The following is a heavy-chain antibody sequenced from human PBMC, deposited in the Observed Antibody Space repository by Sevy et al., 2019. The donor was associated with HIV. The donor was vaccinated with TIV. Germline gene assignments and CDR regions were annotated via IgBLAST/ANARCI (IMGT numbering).Heavy chain of an antibody. J-gene: IGHJ6*02. V-gene: IGHV1-8*01. CDR2: MNPNSGNT. CDR3: EGYYYDSSGYYVYSGMDV. Sequence: ASVKVSCKASGYTFTSYDINWVRQATGQGLEWMGWMNPNSGNTGYAQKFQGRVTMTRNTSISTAYMNLSSLRYKGTAIYYCEGYYYDSSGYYVYSGMDVWGQGTTVTVSS. D-gene: IGHD3-22*01. CDR1: GYTFTSYD.